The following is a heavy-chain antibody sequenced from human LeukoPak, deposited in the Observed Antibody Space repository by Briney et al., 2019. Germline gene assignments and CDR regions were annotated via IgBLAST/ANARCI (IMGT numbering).Heavy chain of an antibody. CDR2: VNPTGGST. V-gene: IGHV1-46*01. CDR3: ARGRSKALDF. CDR1: GYTLTNYF. Sequence: GASVKVSCNPSGYTLTNYFIHWVRQVPGQGLEWMGMVNPTGGSTSYAQSFQGRVTLTGDTSTSTVYMEFSALTSEDTAVYYCARGRSKALDFWGQGTPVTVSS. D-gene: IGHD5/OR15-5a*01. J-gene: IGHJ4*02.